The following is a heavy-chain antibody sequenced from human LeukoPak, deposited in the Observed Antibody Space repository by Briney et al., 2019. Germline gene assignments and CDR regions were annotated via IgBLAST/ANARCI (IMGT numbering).Heavy chain of an antibody. Sequence: SVKVSCKASGGTFSSYTISWVRQAPGQGLEWMGRTIPILGIANYAQKFQGRVTITADKSTSTAYMELSSLRSEDTAVYYCARDQGDGYGYMDVWGKGTTVTVSS. V-gene: IGHV1-69*04. CDR3: ARDQGDGYGYMDV. J-gene: IGHJ6*03. CDR2: TIPILGIA. D-gene: IGHD5-24*01. CDR1: GGTFSSYT.